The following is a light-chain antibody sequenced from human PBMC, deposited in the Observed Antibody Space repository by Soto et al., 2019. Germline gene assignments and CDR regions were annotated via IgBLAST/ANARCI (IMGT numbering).Light chain of an antibody. Sequence: QSALTQPASVSGSPGQSVTISCTGTSSDFGSYKFVSWYQHHPGKVPKVIIYETSKRPSGVSDSFAGSKSSNTASLTISGLQAEDEADYYCFSFTSTNTHVFGSGIKVTVL. CDR1: SSDFGSYKF. CDR2: ETS. V-gene: IGLV2-23*01. J-gene: IGLJ1*01. CDR3: FSFTSTNTHV.